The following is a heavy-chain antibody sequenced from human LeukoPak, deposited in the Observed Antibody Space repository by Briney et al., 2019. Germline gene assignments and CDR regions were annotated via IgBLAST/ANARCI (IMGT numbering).Heavy chain of an antibody. CDR3: ARRGSYDAFDI. Sequence: SETLSLTCTVSGGSISSGSYYWSWIRQPAGKGLEWIGRIYTSGSTNYNPSLKSRVTISVDTSKNQFSLKLSSVTAADTAVYYCARRGSYDAFDIWGQGTMVTVSS. V-gene: IGHV4-61*02. J-gene: IGHJ3*02. CDR2: IYTSGST. CDR1: GGSISSGSYY.